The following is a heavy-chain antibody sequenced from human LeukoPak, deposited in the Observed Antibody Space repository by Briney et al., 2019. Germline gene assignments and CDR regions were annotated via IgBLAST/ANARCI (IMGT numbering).Heavy chain of an antibody. D-gene: IGHD5-18*01. CDR3: ARVFPGNGYPSLEDL. CDR1: GYTFSSYG. V-gene: IGHV1-18*01. J-gene: IGHJ4*02. CDR2: ISVFDGNT. Sequence: GASVKVSCKASGYTFSSYGISWVRQAPGQGLEWMGWISVFDGNTKYVQKFQGRVTMTTDTSTSTAYMELRSLRSDDTAVYYCARVFPGNGYPSLEDLWGQGTRVTVSS.